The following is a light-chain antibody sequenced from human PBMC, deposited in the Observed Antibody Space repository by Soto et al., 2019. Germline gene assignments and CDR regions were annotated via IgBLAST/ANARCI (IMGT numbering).Light chain of an antibody. Sequence: EIVLTQSPGTLSLSPGERATLSCRASQSFRGLLAWYQQKPGQAPRLLIYDAYNRATGIPPRFSGSGSGTDFTLTSSSLEPEDSAVYYCQQRHMWPITFGQGIRLEI. J-gene: IGKJ5*01. V-gene: IGKV3-11*01. CDR1: QSFRGL. CDR3: QQRHMWPIT. CDR2: DAY.